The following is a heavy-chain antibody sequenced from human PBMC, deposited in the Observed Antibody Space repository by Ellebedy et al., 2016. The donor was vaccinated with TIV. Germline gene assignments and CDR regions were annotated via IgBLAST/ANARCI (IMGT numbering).Heavy chain of an antibody. CDR3: ARAAITAAVGGGYFDL. J-gene: IGHJ2*01. V-gene: IGHV4-59*11. CDR2: IYYTGSA. Sequence: MPSETLSLTCSVSSGSLTNHFWSWIRQPPGKGLEWIASIYYTGSANYNPSLKSRVTTSVDTYKNQISLTLMTSVSAADPAVYYCARAAITAAVGGGYFDLWGRGTLVTVSS. CDR1: SGSLTNHF. D-gene: IGHD6-13*01.